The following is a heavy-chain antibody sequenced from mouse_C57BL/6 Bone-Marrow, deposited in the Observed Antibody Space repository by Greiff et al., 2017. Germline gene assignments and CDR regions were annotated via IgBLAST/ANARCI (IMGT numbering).Heavy chain of an antibody. J-gene: IGHJ4*01. CDR1: GYTFTDYY. CDR2: INPNNGGT. V-gene: IGHV1-26*01. CDR3: ARTTSVPRYDAMDY. Sequence: VQLHQSGPELVKPGASVKISCKASGYTFTDYYMNWVKQSPGKSLEWIGDINPNNGGTSYNQKFKGQATLNVDKTSSTAYMELRSLTSEDSAVYYCARTTSVPRYDAMDYWGQGTSVTVSS. D-gene: IGHD1-1*01.